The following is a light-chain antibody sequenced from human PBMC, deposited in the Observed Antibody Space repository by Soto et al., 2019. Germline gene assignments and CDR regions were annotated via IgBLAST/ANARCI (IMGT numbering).Light chain of an antibody. J-gene: IGLJ2*01. CDR1: SSDIGDYNY. CDR2: EVT. Sequence: QSVLTQPASVSGSPGQPITISCTGTSSDIGDYNYVSWYQQLPGKAPKLMIYEVTSRPSGVSDRFSGSKSGNTASLTISGLQAEDEAHYYCSSFTISNTLIFGGGTKLTVL. V-gene: IGLV2-14*03. CDR3: SSFTISNTLI.